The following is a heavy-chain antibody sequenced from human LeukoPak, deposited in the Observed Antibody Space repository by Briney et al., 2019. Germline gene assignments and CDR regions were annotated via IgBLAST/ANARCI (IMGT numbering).Heavy chain of an antibody. CDR2: ISSSSSYI. CDR3: AKPYDFWSGSPAFDI. J-gene: IGHJ3*02. V-gene: IGHV3-21*01. D-gene: IGHD3-3*01. CDR1: GFTFSLFT. Sequence: GGSLRLSCAASGFTFSLFTMNWVRQAPGKGLEWVSSISSSSSYIYYADSVKGRFTISRDNAKNSLYLQMNSLRAEDTAVYYCAKPYDFWSGSPAFDIWGQGTMVTVSS.